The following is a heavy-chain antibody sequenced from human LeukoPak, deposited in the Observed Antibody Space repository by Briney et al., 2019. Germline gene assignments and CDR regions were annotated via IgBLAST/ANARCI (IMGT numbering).Heavy chain of an antibody. CDR1: GGSISSSSYY. Sequence: SETLSLTCTVSGGSISSSSYYWGWIRQPPGKGLEWIGSIYYSGSTYYNPSLKSRVTISVDTSKNQFSLKLSSVTAADTAVYYCARGTGYYDSSGYKYYFDYWGQGTLVTVSS. CDR2: IYYSGST. D-gene: IGHD3-22*01. CDR3: ARGTGYYDSSGYKYYFDY. V-gene: IGHV4-39*07. J-gene: IGHJ4*02.